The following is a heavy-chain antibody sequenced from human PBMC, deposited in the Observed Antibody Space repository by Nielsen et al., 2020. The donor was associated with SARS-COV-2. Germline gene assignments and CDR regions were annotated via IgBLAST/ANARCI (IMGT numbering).Heavy chain of an antibody. D-gene: IGHD4-23*01. CDR3: ARGGKTGLNWFDP. CDR2: VSTYTGHT. J-gene: IGHJ5*02. Sequence: ASVKVSCKTSGYNFIGYGITWVRQAPGQGLEWMGWVSTYTGHTNYAQFLQDRVAMTADTSTSTAYMELRSLKSDDTAVYYCARGGKTGLNWFDPWGQGTLVTVSS. V-gene: IGHV1-18*04. CDR1: GYNFIGYG.